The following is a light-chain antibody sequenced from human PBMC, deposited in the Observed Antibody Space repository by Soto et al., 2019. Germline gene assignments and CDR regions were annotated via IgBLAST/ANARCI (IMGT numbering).Light chain of an antibody. CDR3: QQYGSSPRT. J-gene: IGKJ4*01. CDR1: QSVSSNY. Sequence: IVLTQSTGTLSLSPGERATLSCRASQSVSSNYLAWYQQKPGQTPKVLIYRASTRATGIPDRFSGSGSGTDFTLTISRLEAEDFAVYYCQQYGSSPRTFGGGTKG. V-gene: IGKV3-20*01. CDR2: RAS.